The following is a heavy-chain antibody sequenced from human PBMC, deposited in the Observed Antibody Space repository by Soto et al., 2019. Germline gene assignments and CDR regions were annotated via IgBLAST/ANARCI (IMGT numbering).Heavy chain of an antibody. CDR2: FDPEDGET. CDR1: GYTLTELS. Sequence: ASVKVSCTVSGYTLTELSMHWVRQAPGKGLEWMGGFDPEDGETIYAQKFQGRVTMTEDTSTDTAYMELSSLRSEDTAVYYCATRPINYDSSGYYQNDYWGQGTLVTVSS. V-gene: IGHV1-24*01. J-gene: IGHJ4*02. D-gene: IGHD3-22*01. CDR3: ATRPINYDSSGYYQNDY.